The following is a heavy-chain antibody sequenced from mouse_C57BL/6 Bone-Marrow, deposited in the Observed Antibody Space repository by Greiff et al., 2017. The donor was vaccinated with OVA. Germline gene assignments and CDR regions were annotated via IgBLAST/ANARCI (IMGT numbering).Heavy chain of an antibody. D-gene: IGHD1-1*01. CDR3: SICSSPYYYAMDY. V-gene: IGHV14-2*01. CDR1: GFNIKDYY. J-gene: IGHJ4*01. CDR2: IDPEDGET. Sequence: EVQLQQSGAELVKPGASVKLSCTASGFNIKDYYMHWVKQRTEQGLEWIGRIDPEDGETKYAPKFQGKATITADKSSITAYLQLSSLTSEDTAVYYCSICSSPYYYAMDYWGQGTSVTVSS.